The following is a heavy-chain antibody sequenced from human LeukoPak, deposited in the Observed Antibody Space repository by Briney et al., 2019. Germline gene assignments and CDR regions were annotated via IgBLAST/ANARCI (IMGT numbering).Heavy chain of an antibody. Sequence: SETLSLTCTVSGDSITSGGFYWSWIRQLPGKGLEWIGYIYSSGGSYYKPSLKSRVAISVDTSKNQFSLKLTPVTAADTAVYYCARRTLAARPDEDWFDPWGQGTLVAVSS. V-gene: IGHV4-31*03. D-gene: IGHD6-6*01. CDR1: GDSITSGGFY. CDR3: ARRTLAARPDEDWFDP. J-gene: IGHJ5*02. CDR2: IYSSGGS.